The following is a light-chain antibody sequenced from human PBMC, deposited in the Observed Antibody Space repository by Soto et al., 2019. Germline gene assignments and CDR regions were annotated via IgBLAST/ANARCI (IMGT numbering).Light chain of an antibody. Sequence: IVLTQSPATLSLSPGERAALSCRASQSVSTSLAWYQHKPGQAPRLIIYDASKRAPGIPARFSGRGSGTDITLTISSLEPEDFTVYYCQVRDVWPTFGQGTKVEIK. CDR2: DAS. CDR3: QVRDVWPT. CDR1: QSVSTS. V-gene: IGKV3-11*01. J-gene: IGKJ1*01.